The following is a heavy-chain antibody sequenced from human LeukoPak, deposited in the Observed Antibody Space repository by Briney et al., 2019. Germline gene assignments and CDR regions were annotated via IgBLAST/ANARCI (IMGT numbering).Heavy chain of an antibody. D-gene: IGHD3-10*01. J-gene: IGHJ6*03. V-gene: IGHV3-30*02. Sequence: GGSLRLSFAASGLTLNNNGMNGFGQAPGKGLEGVAFIRYNGNNQYYADSVKGRFTISRDNSKNTLYLQMNSLKGDDTAVYYCAKDSAFYYIDVWGKGTTVIISS. CDR3: AKDSAFYYIDV. CDR1: GLTLNNNG. CDR2: IRYNGNNQ.